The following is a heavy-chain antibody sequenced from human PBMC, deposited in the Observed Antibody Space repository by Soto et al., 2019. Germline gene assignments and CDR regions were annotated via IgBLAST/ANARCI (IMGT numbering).Heavy chain of an antibody. CDR3: ARDIEDYYGSGSYPSGIDY. D-gene: IGHD3-10*01. V-gene: IGHV3-30-3*01. CDR1: GFTFSSFA. J-gene: IGHJ4*02. Sequence: QVQLVESGGGVVQPGRSLRHSCAASGFTFSSFAFHWVRQAPGKGLEWVAVISYDGSNKYYADSVKGRFTISRDNSKNTLYLQMNSLRAEDTAVYYCARDIEDYYGSGSYPSGIDYWGQGTLVTVSS. CDR2: ISYDGSNK.